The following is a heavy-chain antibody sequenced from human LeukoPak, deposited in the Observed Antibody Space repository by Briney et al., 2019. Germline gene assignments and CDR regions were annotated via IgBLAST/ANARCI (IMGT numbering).Heavy chain of an antibody. V-gene: IGHV4-59*13. CDR2: THNSGDT. J-gene: IGHJ4*02. CDR3: AGYDHSNFLAY. CDR1: GVSISSNY. Sequence: SETLSLTCTVSGVSISSNYWSWIRQPPGKGLEWIGYTHNSGDTNYNPSLKSRVTISMDTPKNQLSLSLSSVTAADTAVYFRAGYDHSNFLAYWGRGTLVTVSS. D-gene: IGHD4-11*01.